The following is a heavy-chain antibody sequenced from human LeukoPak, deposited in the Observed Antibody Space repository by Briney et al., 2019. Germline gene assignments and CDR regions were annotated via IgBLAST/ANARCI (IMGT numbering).Heavy chain of an antibody. CDR2: INWNGGST. V-gene: IGHV3-20*04. CDR1: GFTFDDYG. Sequence: GGSLRLSCAASGFTFDDYGMSWVRQAPGKGLEWVSGINWNGGSTGYADSVKGRFTISRDNAKNSLYLQTNSLRAEDTAVYYCASDCSSTSCYSDYWGQGTLVTVSS. J-gene: IGHJ4*02. CDR3: ASDCSSTSCYSDY. D-gene: IGHD2-2*01.